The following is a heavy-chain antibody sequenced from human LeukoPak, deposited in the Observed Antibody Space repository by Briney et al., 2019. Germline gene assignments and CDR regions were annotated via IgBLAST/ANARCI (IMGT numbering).Heavy chain of an antibody. CDR2: VYHSGST. V-gene: IGHV4-38-2*02. CDR3: ARGDTAMVTVVGGPDLYYYYYMDV. J-gene: IGHJ6*03. CDR1: GYSISSGSY. Sequence: SETLSLTCTVSGYSISSGSYWGWIRQPPGKGLEWIGSVYHSGSTYSNPSLKSRVIISVDTSKNQFSLKLSSVTAADTAVYYCARGDTAMVTVVGGPDLYYYYYMDVWGKGTTVTISS. D-gene: IGHD5-18*01.